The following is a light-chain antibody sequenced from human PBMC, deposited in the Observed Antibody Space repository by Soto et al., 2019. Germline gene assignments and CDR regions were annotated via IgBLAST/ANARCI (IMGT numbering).Light chain of an antibody. Sequence: QSALTQPASVSGSPGQSITLSCTGTSSDIGGYDYVSWYQRHPGKAPKLIIYDVNNRPSGVSNRFSGSKSGNTAFLTISGLQAEDEADYYSTSYASGSSHVVFGGGTKVTVL. J-gene: IGLJ2*01. V-gene: IGLV2-14*01. CDR2: DVN. CDR1: SSDIGGYDY. CDR3: TSYASGSSHVV.